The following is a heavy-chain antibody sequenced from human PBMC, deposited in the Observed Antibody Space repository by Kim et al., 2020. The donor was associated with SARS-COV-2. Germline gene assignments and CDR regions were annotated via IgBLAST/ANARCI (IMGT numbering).Heavy chain of an antibody. CDR1: GYSFTSYW. Sequence: GESLKISCKGSGYSFTSYWIGWVRQMPGKGLEWMGIIYPGDSDTRYSPSFQGQVTISADKSISTAYLQWSSLKASDTAMYYCARQRVVRGDPFFYYYYGMDVWGQGTTVTVSS. CDR2: IYPGDSDT. V-gene: IGHV5-51*01. D-gene: IGHD3-10*01. CDR3: ARQRVVRGDPFFYYYYGMDV. J-gene: IGHJ6*02.